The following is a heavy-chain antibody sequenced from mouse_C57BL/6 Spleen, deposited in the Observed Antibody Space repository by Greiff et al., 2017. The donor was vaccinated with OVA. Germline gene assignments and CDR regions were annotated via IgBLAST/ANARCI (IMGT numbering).Heavy chain of an antibody. J-gene: IGHJ1*03. CDR2: IYWDDDK. V-gene: IGHV8-12*01. CDR3: AREAPIGDGSSYWYFDV. D-gene: IGHD1-1*01. Sequence: QVQLKQSGPGILQSSQTLSLTCSFSGFSLSTSGMGVSWIRQPSGKGLEWLAHIYWDDDKRYNPSLKSRLTLSKDPYRNQVFLKITRVDTADTATYYCAREAPIGDGSSYWYFDVCGTGTTVTVSS. CDR1: GFSLSTSGMG.